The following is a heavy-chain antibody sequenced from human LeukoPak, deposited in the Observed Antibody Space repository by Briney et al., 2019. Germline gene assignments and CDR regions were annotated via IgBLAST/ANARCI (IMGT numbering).Heavy chain of an antibody. D-gene: IGHD5-12*01. CDR3: AKESAGSGYSGYDYFEYFQH. V-gene: IGHV3-30*18. CDR1: GFTFSSYG. J-gene: IGHJ1*01. Sequence: GRSLRLSCAASGFTFSSYGMRWVRQAPGKGLEWVAVISYDGSNKYYADSVKGRFTISRDNSKNTLYLQMSSLRAEDTAVYYCAKESAGSGYSGYDYFEYFQHWGQGTLVTVSS. CDR2: ISYDGSNK.